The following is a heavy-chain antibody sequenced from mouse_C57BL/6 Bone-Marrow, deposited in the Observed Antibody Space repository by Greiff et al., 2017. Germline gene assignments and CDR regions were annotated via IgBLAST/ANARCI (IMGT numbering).Heavy chain of an antibody. Sequence: VQLQQSGAELVRPGTSVKMSCKASGYTFTNYWIGWAKQRPGHGLEWIGDIYPGGGYTNYNEKFKGKATLTADNSASTAYMQFSSLTSEDSAIYYCARGGGAMDYWGQGTSVTVSS. CDR2: IYPGGGYT. D-gene: IGHD1-1*02. V-gene: IGHV1-63*01. CDR1: GYTFTNYW. J-gene: IGHJ4*01. CDR3: ARGGGAMDY.